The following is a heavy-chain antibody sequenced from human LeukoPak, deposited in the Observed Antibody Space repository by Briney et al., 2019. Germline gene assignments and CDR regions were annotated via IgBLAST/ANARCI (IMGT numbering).Heavy chain of an antibody. D-gene: IGHD4-17*01. CDR1: GYTFTSYG. Sequence: GASVEVSCKTSGYTFTSYGISWVRQAPGQGLEWMGWISAYNGNTDYAQKFQGRVTMTTDTSTSTAYMELRSLRSDDTAVYYCARESGYGDYNYYYGMDVWGQGTTVTVSS. J-gene: IGHJ6*02. CDR3: ARESGYGDYNYYYGMDV. V-gene: IGHV1-18*01. CDR2: ISAYNGNT.